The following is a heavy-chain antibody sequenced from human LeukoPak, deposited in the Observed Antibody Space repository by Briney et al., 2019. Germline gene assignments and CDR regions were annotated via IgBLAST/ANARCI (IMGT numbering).Heavy chain of an antibody. CDR2: ISGSGGST. Sequence: GGSLRLSCAASGFTFSSYAMSGVRQAPGKGLEWVSAISGSGGSTYYADSVKGRFTISRDNSKNTLYLQMNSLRAEDTAVYYCAKGGGGSSSGAYNWFDPWGQGTLVTVSS. CDR3: AKGGGGSSSGAYNWFDP. J-gene: IGHJ5*02. V-gene: IGHV3-23*01. D-gene: IGHD6-6*01. CDR1: GFTFSSYA.